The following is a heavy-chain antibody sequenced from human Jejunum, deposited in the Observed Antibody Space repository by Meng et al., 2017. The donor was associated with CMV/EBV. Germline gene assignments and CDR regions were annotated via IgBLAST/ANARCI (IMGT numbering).Heavy chain of an antibody. CDR2: IFHSGST. Sequence: SSYYWNWIRQPPGKGLEWIGYIFHSGSTNYNPSLKRRVTISVDTSKNQFSLKLSSVTAADTAVYYCAGIDYSSSSTARPEYYFDYWGQGTLVTVSS. J-gene: IGHJ4*02. D-gene: IGHD6-6*01. CDR3: AGIDYSSSSTARPEYYFDY. V-gene: IGHV4-59*01. CDR1: SSYY.